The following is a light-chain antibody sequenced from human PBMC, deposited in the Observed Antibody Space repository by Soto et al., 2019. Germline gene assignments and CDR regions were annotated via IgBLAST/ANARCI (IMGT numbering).Light chain of an antibody. CDR1: QGIGSW. V-gene: IGKV1-12*01. J-gene: IGKJ1*01. CDR3: QQYGSSGT. CDR2: TVS. Sequence: IQMTQSPSSVSASVGDRVTITCRASQGIGSWLAWYQQKPGKAPNLLIYTVSSLQSGVPSRFSGSGSGTDFTLTISNLQPEDFAVYYCQQYGSSGTFGQGTKVEIK.